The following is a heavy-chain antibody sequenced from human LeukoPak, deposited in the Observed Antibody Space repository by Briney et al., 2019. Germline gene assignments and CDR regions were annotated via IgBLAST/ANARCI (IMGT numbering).Heavy chain of an antibody. J-gene: IGHJ4*02. CDR1: GFSFSGHW. CDR3: ARGPNSNWSGLDF. Sequence: GGSLRLSCTASGFSFSGHWVHWARQLPGKGLVWVSRISPTGSTTSYADSVKGRFTVSRDNAKNTLYLQVNNLRAEDTAVYYCARGPNSNWSGLDFWGQGTLLTVSS. CDR2: ISPTGSTT. V-gene: IGHV3-74*01. D-gene: IGHD6-6*01.